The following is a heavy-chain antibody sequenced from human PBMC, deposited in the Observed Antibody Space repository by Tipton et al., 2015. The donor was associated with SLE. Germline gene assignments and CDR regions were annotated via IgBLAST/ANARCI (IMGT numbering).Heavy chain of an antibody. J-gene: IGHJ3*02. Sequence: QSGAEVKKPGASVKLSCEASGYTFTSYYMHWVRQAPGQGLEWMGIINPSSGSTSYAQKFQGRLTMTTDTSTSTVYMELSNLRSEDTAGYWCTRDVITGTYRAFDIWGQGTMVTVSS. CDR1: GYTFTSYY. D-gene: IGHD1-7*01. CDR3: TRDVITGTYRAFDI. V-gene: IGHV1-46*01. CDR2: INPSSGST.